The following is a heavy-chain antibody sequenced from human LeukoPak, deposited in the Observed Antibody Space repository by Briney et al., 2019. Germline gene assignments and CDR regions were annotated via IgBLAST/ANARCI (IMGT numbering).Heavy chain of an antibody. CDR1: GFTFSGYG. CDR2: IWRDGSAE. J-gene: IGHJ4*02. V-gene: IGHV3-33*06. CDR3: AKDTTGGWSGYFDS. D-gene: IGHD6-19*01. Sequence: GGSLRLSCAASGFTFSGYGIHWVRQARGKGVEGGAVIWRDGSAEFYVDSVKGRFRISRDDSKNTVYLQMNSLTAEDMARYYCAKDTTGGWSGYFDSWGQGTLVTVSS.